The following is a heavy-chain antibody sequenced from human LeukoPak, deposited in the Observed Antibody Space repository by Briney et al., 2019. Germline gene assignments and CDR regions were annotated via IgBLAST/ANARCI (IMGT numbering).Heavy chain of an antibody. CDR3: ARGGYYYGMGV. CDR2: INPSGGST. CDR1: GYTFTSYG. Sequence: GASVKVSCKASGYTFTSYGISWVRQAPGQGLEWMGIINPSGGSTSYAQKFQGRVTMTRDTSTSTVYMELSSLRSEDTAVYYCARGGYYYGMGVWGQGTTVTVSS. J-gene: IGHJ6*02. V-gene: IGHV1-46*01.